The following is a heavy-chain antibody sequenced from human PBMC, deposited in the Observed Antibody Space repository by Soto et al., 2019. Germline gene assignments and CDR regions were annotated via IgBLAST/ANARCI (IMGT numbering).Heavy chain of an antibody. Sequence: EVQLVESGGGLVKPGESLRLSCAASGFTFSNAWMSWVRQAPGKGLEWVGRINSKTDGGTTDYGAPVKGRFTISREDSENTLYLQMNSLKTEDTAVYYCATDGLSVGATHDYWGQGTLVTVSS. V-gene: IGHV3-15*01. CDR2: INSKTDGGTT. D-gene: IGHD1-26*01. CDR3: ATDGLSVGATHDY. CDR1: GFTFSNAW. J-gene: IGHJ4*02.